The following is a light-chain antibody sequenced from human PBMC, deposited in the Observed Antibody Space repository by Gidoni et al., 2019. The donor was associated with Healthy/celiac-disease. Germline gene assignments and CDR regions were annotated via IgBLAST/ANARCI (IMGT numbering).Light chain of an antibody. Sequence: EIVMTQSPATLSVSPGERATLSCRASQSVSSNLAWYQQKPGQAPRLLIDGASTRATGIPASFSGSGSGTEFTLTISSLQSEDFAVYYCQQYNNWRWTFGQGTKVEIK. CDR1: QSVSSN. CDR3: QQYNNWRWT. V-gene: IGKV3-15*01. CDR2: GAS. J-gene: IGKJ1*01.